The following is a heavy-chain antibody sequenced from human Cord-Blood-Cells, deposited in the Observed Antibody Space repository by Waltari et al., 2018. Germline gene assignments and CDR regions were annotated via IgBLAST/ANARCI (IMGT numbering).Heavy chain of an antibody. CDR1: GGSISSSSYY. CDR2: IYYSGST. D-gene: IGHD2-15*01. CDR3: ARRGYCSGGSCYGLYYFDY. V-gene: IGHV4-39*01. J-gene: IGHJ4*02. Sequence: QLQLQESGPGLVKPSETLSLTCTVSGGSISSSSYYWGWIRQPPGKGLEWIGSIYYSGSTYYNPSLKSRVTISVDTSKNQFSLKLSSVTAADTAVYYCARRGYCSGGSCYGLYYFDYWGQGTLATVSS.